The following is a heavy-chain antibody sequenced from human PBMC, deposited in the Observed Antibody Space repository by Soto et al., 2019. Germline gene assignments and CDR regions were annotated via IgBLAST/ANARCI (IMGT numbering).Heavy chain of an antibody. V-gene: IGHV1-18*01. CDR2: ISAYNGNT. Sequence: ASVKVSCKASGDTFASFGFSWVRQAPGQGFEWLGWISAYNGNTHYAQKVRDRVTLTTDTSTNTAYMELRSLTSDDTAVYYCARDQESITDRILQYWGQGTRVTVSS. CDR3: ARDQESITDRILQY. D-gene: IGHD3-10*01. CDR1: GDTFASFG. J-gene: IGHJ4*02.